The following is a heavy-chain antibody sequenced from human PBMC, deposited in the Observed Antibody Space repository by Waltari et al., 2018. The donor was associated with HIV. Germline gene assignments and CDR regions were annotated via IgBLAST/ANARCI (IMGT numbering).Heavy chain of an antibody. J-gene: IGHJ4*02. V-gene: IGHV4-59*01. Sequence: QLQLQESGTGLVQPSENLSLTCTVSGAPIGSYYWTWIRPPPAKGLEWIGYIYYSGSTNYNPSLKSRVTISVDTSKNQFSLKLSSVTAADTAVYYCASIGDYYGSGSPGYFDYWGQGTLVTVSS. D-gene: IGHD3-10*01. CDR3: ASIGDYYGSGSPGYFDY. CDR1: GAPIGSYY. CDR2: IYYSGST.